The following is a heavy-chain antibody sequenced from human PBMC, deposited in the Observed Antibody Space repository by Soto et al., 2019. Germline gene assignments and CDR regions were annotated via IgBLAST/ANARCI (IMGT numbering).Heavy chain of an antibody. V-gene: IGHV5-51*01. CDR3: ARLYYYDSSGYTPYGMDV. CDR1: GYSFTSYW. Sequence: PGEPLKISCNGSGYSFTSYWIGWVRQMPGKGLEWMGIIYPGDSDTRYSPSFQGQVTISADKSISTAYLQWSSLKASDTAMYYCARLYYYDSSGYTPYGMDVWGQGTTVTVSS. D-gene: IGHD3-22*01. CDR2: IYPGDSDT. J-gene: IGHJ6*02.